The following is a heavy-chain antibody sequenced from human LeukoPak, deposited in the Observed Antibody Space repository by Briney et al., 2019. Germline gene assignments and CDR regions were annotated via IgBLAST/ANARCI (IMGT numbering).Heavy chain of an antibody. D-gene: IGHD3-10*01. CDR2: IKQDGSEK. Sequence: PGGSLRLSCAASGFTFSSYWMSWVRQAPGKGLEWVANIKQDGSEKYYVDPVKGRFTISRDNAKNSLYLQMNSLRAEDTAVYYCARDYGLGSYSYWFDPWGQGTLVTVSS. V-gene: IGHV3-7*01. CDR1: GFTFSSYW. CDR3: ARDYGLGSYSYWFDP. J-gene: IGHJ5*02.